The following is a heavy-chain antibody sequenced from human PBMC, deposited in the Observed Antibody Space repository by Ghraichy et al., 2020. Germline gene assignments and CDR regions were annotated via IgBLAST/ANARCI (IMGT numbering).Heavy chain of an antibody. CDR2: INHSGST. Sequence: GSLRLSCAVYGGSFSGYYWSWIRQPPGKGLEWIGEINHSGSTNYNPSLKSRVTISVDTSKNQFSLKLSSVTAADTAVYYCAIVLGYCSGGSCWDFDYWGQGTLVTVSS. CDR1: GGSFSGYY. J-gene: IGHJ4*02. CDR3: AIVLGYCSGGSCWDFDY. D-gene: IGHD2-15*01. V-gene: IGHV4-34*01.